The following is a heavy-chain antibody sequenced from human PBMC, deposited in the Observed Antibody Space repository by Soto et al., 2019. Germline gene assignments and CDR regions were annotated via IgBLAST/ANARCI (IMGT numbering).Heavy chain of an antibody. CDR2: ISAYNGNT. CDR1: GYTFTSYG. CDR3: ARDQRGSGWYFYFPPFDY. D-gene: IGHD6-19*01. J-gene: IGHJ4*02. V-gene: IGHV1-18*01. Sequence: QVQLVQSGAEVKKPGASVKVSCKASGYTFTSYGISWVRQAPGQGLEWMGWISAYNGNTNYAQKLQGRVTMTTDTSTSTAYMELRSLRSDDTAVYYCARDQRGSGWYFYFPPFDYWGQGTLVTVSS.